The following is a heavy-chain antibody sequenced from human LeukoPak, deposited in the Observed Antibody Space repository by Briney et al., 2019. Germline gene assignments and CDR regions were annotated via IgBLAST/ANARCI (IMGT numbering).Heavy chain of an antibody. CDR2: ISYGGAT. V-gene: IGHV4-59*08. J-gene: IGHJ4*02. D-gene: IGHD1-26*01. CDR3: ARHGGTLDYFDY. CDR1: GGSISSYN. Sequence: PSETLSLTCTVSGGSISSYNWSWIRQPPGKGLEWIGYISYGGATSYNPSLKRRVTISVDSPKNRFSLRLSSLTAADTALYYCARHGGTLDYFDYWGPGSLVTVSS.